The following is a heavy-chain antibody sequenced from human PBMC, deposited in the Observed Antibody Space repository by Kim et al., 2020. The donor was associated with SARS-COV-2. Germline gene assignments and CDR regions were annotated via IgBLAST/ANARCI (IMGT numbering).Heavy chain of an antibody. V-gene: IGHV1-3*01. CDR3: ARDSRPRAIDYYFDY. CDR1: GYTFTSYA. CDR2: INAGNGNT. Sequence: ASVKVSCKASGYTFTSYAMHWVRQAPGQRLEWMGWINAGNGNTKYSQKFQGRVTITRDTSASTAYMELSSLRSEDTAVYYCARDSRPRAIDYYFDYWGQGTLVTVSS. J-gene: IGHJ4*02. D-gene: IGHD3-3*01.